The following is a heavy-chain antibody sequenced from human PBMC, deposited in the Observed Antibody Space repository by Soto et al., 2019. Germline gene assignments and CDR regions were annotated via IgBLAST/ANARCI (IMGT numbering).Heavy chain of an antibody. CDR2: IYHSGST. Sequence: QVQLQESGPGLVKPSGTLSLTCTVSGGSISSNNWWNWVRQPPGKGLEWIGEIYHSGSTNYNPSLRSRVTISLDKSKKQFSLKLNSVTAADTAVYYGARGWGIVAAGSDYWGQGTLVTVSS. J-gene: IGHJ4*02. V-gene: IGHV4-4*02. D-gene: IGHD6-13*01. CDR3: ARGWGIVAAGSDY. CDR1: GGSISSNNW.